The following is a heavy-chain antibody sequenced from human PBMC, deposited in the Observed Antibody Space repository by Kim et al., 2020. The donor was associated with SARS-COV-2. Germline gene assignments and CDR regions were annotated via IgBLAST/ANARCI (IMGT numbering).Heavy chain of an antibody. CDR1: GFTFSSYW. CDR2: INSDGSST. CDR3: ARDALDYGDYVTSQFI. V-gene: IGHV3-74*01. D-gene: IGHD4-17*01. J-gene: IGHJ3*02. Sequence: GGSLRLSCAASGFTFSSYWMHWVRQAPGKGLVWVSRINSDGSSTSYADSVKGRFTISRDNAKNTLYLQMNSLRAEDTAVYYCARDALDYGDYVTSQFIWGQGTMVTVSS.